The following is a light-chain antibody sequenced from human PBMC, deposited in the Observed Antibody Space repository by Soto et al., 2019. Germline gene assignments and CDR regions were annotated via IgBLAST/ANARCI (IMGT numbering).Light chain of an antibody. Sequence: QSVLTQPASVSGSPGQSITISCTGTSSDVGAYNYVSWYQHHPGKAPKLLIYEVSNRPSGVSNRFSASKSGNTASLTISGLQAEDEADYYRSSYTSSSTLYVFGTGTKVTVL. CDR1: SSDVGAYNY. V-gene: IGLV2-14*01. J-gene: IGLJ1*01. CDR2: EVS. CDR3: SSYTSSSTLYV.